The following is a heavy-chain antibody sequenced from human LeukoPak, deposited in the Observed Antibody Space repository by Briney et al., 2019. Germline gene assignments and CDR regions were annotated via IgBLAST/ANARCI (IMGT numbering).Heavy chain of an antibody. Sequence: GGSLRLSCAASGFTFSTFTMNWVRQAPGKGLEWVSSITISGTFIYYADSVKGRFTISRDNAKNSLYLQMNSLRAEDTAVYYCARDKWSNYDNSVAGTAVGFDYWGQGTLVTVSS. CDR1: GFTFSTFT. V-gene: IGHV3-21*04. CDR2: ITISGTFI. CDR3: ARDKWSNYDNSVAGTAVGFDY. D-gene: IGHD6-19*01. J-gene: IGHJ4*02.